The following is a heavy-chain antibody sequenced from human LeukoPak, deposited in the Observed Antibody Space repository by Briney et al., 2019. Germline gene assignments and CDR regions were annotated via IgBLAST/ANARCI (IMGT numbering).Heavy chain of an antibody. Sequence: GGSLILSCASSGFTFRSYFMTWVRQAPGKGLEWVSAIGSSYGGTYYADSVKGRFTISRDNSNNMLYLQMNSLRAEDTAVYFCAKDYRHGDYYHYMDVWGKGTTVTVSS. V-gene: IGHV3-23*01. D-gene: IGHD3-16*02. CDR2: IGSSYGGT. CDR3: AKDYRHGDYYHYMDV. J-gene: IGHJ6*03. CDR1: GFTFRSYF.